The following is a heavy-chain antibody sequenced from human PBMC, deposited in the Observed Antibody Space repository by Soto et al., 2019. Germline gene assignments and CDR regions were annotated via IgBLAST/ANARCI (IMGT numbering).Heavy chain of an antibody. J-gene: IGHJ4*02. CDR3: ARGGYSYGGDY. D-gene: IGHD5-18*01. Sequence: PSETLSLTCAVYGGSFSGYYWSWIRQPPGKGLEWIGEINHSGSTNYNPSLKSRVTISVDTSKNQSSLKLSSVTAADTAVYYCARGGYSYGGDYWGQGTLVTVSS. CDR2: INHSGST. CDR1: GGSFSGYY. V-gene: IGHV4-34*01.